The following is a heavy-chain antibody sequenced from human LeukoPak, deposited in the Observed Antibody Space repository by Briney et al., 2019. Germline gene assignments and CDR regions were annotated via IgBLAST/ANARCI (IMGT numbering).Heavy chain of an antibody. Sequence: SGTLSLTCTVSGGSISSYYWSWIRQPPGKGLEWIGYIYYSGSTNYNPSLRSRVTISVDTSKNQFSLKLSSVTAADTAVYYCARGNGSRKSCDYWGQGTLVTVSS. CDR3: ARGNGSRKSCDY. V-gene: IGHV4-59*01. CDR1: GGSISSYY. J-gene: IGHJ4*02. CDR2: IYYSGST. D-gene: IGHD1-26*01.